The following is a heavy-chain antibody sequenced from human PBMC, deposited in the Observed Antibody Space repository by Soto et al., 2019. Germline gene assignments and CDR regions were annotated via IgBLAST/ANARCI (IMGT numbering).Heavy chain of an antibody. J-gene: IGHJ6*02. CDR2: IYYSGST. CDR1: GGSISSGGYS. Sequence: SETLSLTCAVSGGSISSGGYSCNWIRQPPGKGLEWIGYIYYSGSTYYNPSLKSRVTISVDTSKNQFSLKLSSVTAADTAVYYCARVCGGDCHNGMDVWGQGTTVTVSS. V-gene: IGHV4-31*11. D-gene: IGHD2-21*02. CDR3: ARVCGGDCHNGMDV.